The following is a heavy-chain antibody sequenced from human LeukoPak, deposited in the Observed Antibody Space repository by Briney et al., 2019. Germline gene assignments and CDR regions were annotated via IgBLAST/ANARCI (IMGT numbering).Heavy chain of an antibody. Sequence: GGSLRLSCAASGFTFSDYYMSWIRQAPGKGLEWVSYISSSGSTIYYADSVKGRFTISRDNAKNSLYLQMNSLRAEDTAVYYCARAGYSSSWNYYYYYMDVWGKGTTVTVSS. D-gene: IGHD6-13*01. CDR3: ARAGYSSSWNYYYYYMDV. J-gene: IGHJ6*03. V-gene: IGHV3-11*01. CDR2: ISSSGSTI. CDR1: GFTFSDYY.